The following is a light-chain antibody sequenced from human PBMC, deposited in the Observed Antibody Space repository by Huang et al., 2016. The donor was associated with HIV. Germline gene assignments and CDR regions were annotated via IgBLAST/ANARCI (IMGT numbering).Light chain of an antibody. V-gene: IGKV1-33*01. CDR1: RHIYSY. CDR3: QQYDSLPRT. Sequence: DIQMTQSPSSLSASIGARVTITCRASRHIYSYLNWYQHRPGKAPKLLIYDAANLEVGVPSRFSGSGSGRNFTLIISSLQPEDFATYYCQQYDSLPRTFGPGTKV. CDR2: DAA. J-gene: IGKJ3*01.